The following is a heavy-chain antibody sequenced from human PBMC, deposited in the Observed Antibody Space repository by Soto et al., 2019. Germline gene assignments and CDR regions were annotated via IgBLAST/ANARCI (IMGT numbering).Heavy chain of an antibody. CDR2: ISHSGTS. Sequence: QVQLQESGPGLVKPSGTLSLTCAVSGGSISSSHWWTWVRQSPGKGREYIVEISHSGTSNSNPSLKSRATLSVDRSKNHFSLTLTSVTAADTAVYYCARVVLSITRGAFDAWGQGTPVIVSS. J-gene: IGHJ3*01. D-gene: IGHD1-20*01. CDR1: GGSISSSHW. CDR3: ARVVLSITRGAFDA. V-gene: IGHV4-4*02.